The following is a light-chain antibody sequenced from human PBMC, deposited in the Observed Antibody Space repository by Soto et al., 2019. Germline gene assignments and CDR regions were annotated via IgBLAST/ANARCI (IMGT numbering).Light chain of an antibody. CDR3: SSYTSRSTL. J-gene: IGLJ1*01. CDR1: SSDVGGYNY. V-gene: IGLV2-14*01. Sequence: QSVLTQPASVSGSPGQSITISCTGTSSDVGGYNYVSWYQQHPGKAPKLMIYEVSNRPSGVSSRFSGSKSGNTASLTISGLQAEDEADYYCSSYTSRSTLFGNGIKVTVL. CDR2: EVS.